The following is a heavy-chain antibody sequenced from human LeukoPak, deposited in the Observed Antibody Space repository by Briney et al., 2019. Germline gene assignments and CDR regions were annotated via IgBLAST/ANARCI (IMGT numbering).Heavy chain of an antibody. J-gene: IGHJ4*02. Sequence: SVKVSCKASGGTFSSYAISWVRQAPGQGLEWMGRIIPILGIANYAQKFQGRVTITADKSTSTAYMELSSLRSEDTAVYYCARQGALVKGIDYWGQGTLVTVSS. CDR2: IIPILGIA. V-gene: IGHV1-69*04. D-gene: IGHD6-13*01. CDR3: ARQGALVKGIDY. CDR1: GGTFSSYA.